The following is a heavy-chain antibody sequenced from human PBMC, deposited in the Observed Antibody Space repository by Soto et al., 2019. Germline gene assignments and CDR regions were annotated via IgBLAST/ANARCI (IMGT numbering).Heavy chain of an antibody. CDR1: GFTFSNYD. V-gene: IGHV3-23*01. CDR2: ISGSGGGT. D-gene: IGHD2-2*01. CDR3: AKARGSRTPAPGTY. Sequence: GGALRLSWAASGFTFSNYDMSWVLQAPGKGLEWVSTISGSGGGTYYADSVKGRFTISRDNSKNTLSLQMNSLRAEDTAVYYCAKARGSRTPAPGTYWGQGILVTSPQ. J-gene: IGHJ4*02.